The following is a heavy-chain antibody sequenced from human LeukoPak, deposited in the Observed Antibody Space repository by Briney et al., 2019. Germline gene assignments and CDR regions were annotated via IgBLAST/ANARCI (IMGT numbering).Heavy chain of an antibody. CDR3: AKDPSGSFTDAFDI. Sequence: PGGSLRLSCGASRFTFTSYAMTWVRQAPGKGLEWVSSISGSGGSTYYADSVKGRFTVSRDNSKNTLYLQMHSLRAEDTAVYFCAKDPSGSFTDAFDIWGQGTMVTVSS. J-gene: IGHJ3*02. CDR2: ISGSGGST. CDR1: RFTFTSYA. D-gene: IGHD3-10*01. V-gene: IGHV3-23*01.